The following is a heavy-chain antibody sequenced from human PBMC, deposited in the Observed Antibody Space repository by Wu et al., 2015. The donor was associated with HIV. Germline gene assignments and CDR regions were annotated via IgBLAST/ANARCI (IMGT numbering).Heavy chain of an antibody. CDR2: INPSGGST. J-gene: IGHJ3*02. CDR1: GYTFTSYY. D-gene: IGHD2-2*01. CDR3: ARSEGYCSSTSCKNDAFDI. Sequence: QVQLVQSGAEVKKPGASVKVSCKASGYTFTSYYMHWVRQAPGQGLEWMGIINPSGGSTSYAQKFQGRVTMTRDTSTSTVYMELSSLRSEDTAVYYCARSEGYCSSTSCKNDAFDIWGQGTMVTVSS. V-gene: IGHV1-46*03.